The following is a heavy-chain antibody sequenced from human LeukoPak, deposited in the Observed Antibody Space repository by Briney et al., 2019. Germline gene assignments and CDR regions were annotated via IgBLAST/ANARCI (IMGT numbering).Heavy chain of an antibody. CDR1: GFTFSSYA. CDR3: AKDLGYCSSTSCYGISFDY. D-gene: IGHD2-2*01. V-gene: IGHV3-23*01. J-gene: IGHJ4*02. Sequence: GGSLRLSCAASGFTFSSYAMSWVRQAPGKGLEWVSAISGSGGSTYYADSVKGRFTISRDNSKNTLYLQMNSLRAEDTAVYYCAKDLGYCSSTSCYGISFDYWGQGTLVTVSS. CDR2: ISGSGGST.